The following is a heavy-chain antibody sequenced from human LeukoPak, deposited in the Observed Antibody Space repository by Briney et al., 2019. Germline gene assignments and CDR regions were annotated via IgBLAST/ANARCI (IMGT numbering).Heavy chain of an antibody. V-gene: IGHV5-51*01. D-gene: IGHD3-22*01. Sequence: GESLKISCKGSGYSFTSYWIGWVRQMPGKGLEWMGMIYPGDSDTRYSPSFQGQVTISADKSISTAYLQWSSLKASDTAMYYCARLHYYDSSGPYGYYYYMDVWGKGTTVTVSS. J-gene: IGHJ6*03. CDR3: ARLHYYDSSGPYGYYYYMDV. CDR2: IYPGDSDT. CDR1: GYSFTSYW.